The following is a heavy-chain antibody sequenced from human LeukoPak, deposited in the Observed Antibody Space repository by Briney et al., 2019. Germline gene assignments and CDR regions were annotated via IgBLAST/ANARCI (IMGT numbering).Heavy chain of an antibody. J-gene: IGHJ4*02. Sequence: GGSLRLSCAATGFTFSAYWMGWVRQAPGKGLQWVANINQDGVEKYYADSVKGRFTISRDNGKNSLYLQINSLRAEDTAVYYCARPSSRIYFDYWGQGTLVTVSS. V-gene: IGHV3-7*05. CDR2: INQDGVEK. CDR1: GFTFSAYW. CDR3: ARPSSRIYFDY. D-gene: IGHD1-14*01.